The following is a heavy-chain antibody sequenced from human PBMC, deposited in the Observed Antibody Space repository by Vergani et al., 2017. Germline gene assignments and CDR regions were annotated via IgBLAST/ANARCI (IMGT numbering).Heavy chain of an antibody. D-gene: IGHD6-19*01. CDR1: GYTFTSYY. CDR3: ARDLSMLVRLWLAEGAAY. CDR2: INPSGGST. V-gene: IGHV1-46*01. Sequence: QVQLVQSGAEVKKPGASVKVSCKASGYTFTSYYMHWVRQAPGQGLELMGIINPSGGSTSYAQKFQGRVTMTRDTSTSTVYMELSSLRSEDTAVYYCARDLSMLVRLWLAEGAAYWGQGTLVTVSS. J-gene: IGHJ4*02.